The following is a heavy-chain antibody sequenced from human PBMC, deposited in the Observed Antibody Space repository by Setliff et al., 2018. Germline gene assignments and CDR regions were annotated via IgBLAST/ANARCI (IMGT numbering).Heavy chain of an antibody. CDR1: AFTFNKYA. V-gene: IGHV3-23*01. D-gene: IGHD1-1*01. CDR3: AKVKKQLIRGSGFDY. J-gene: IGHJ4*02. Sequence: QPGGSLRLSCAASAFTFNKYAVTWLRQAPGKGLEWVSSITVSGHTTYADSVKGRFSISRDNSRNILYLQMNSLRVEDTALYYCAKVKKQLIRGSGFDYWGQGTLVTVSS. CDR2: ITVSGHTT.